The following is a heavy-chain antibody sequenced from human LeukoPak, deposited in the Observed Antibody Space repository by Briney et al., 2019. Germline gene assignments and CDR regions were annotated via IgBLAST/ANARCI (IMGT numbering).Heavy chain of an antibody. CDR1: GFTFATYA. Sequence: GGSLRLSCAASGFTFATYAMHWVRQAPGKGLEWVAVISYDGDNKYYADSVKGRFTISRDNSKNTLYLQMDSLRTEDTAVYYCAKGHRRGYYYEGSGYFDFWGQGTLVTVSS. CDR2: ISYDGDNK. CDR3: AKGHRRGYYYEGSGYFDF. V-gene: IGHV3-30*18. D-gene: IGHD3-22*01. J-gene: IGHJ4*02.